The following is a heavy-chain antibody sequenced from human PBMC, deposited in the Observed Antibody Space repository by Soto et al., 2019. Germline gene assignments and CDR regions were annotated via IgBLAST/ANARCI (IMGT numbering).Heavy chain of an antibody. CDR3: ARDTVAGNYFDY. Sequence: ASVKGSCKASGYTFTGYYMQWVRQAPGQGLEWMGWINPNSGGTNYAQKFQGRVTMTRDTSISTAYMELSRLRSDDTAVYYCARDTVAGNYFDYWGQGALVTVSS. D-gene: IGHD6-19*01. CDR1: GYTFTGYY. CDR2: INPNSGGT. J-gene: IGHJ4*02. V-gene: IGHV1-2*02.